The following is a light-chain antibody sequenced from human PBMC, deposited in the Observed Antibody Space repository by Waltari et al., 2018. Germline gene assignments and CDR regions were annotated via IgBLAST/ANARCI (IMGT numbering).Light chain of an antibody. CDR2: EDT. CDR1: ALAEKF. Sequence: SYALTQPPSVSVSPGQTARHTCSGNALAEKFANWYQQKSDQAPVLVIDEDTKRPSGIPERFSGSSSGTVATLTISGAQVEDEADYYCYSTDSSGDHWVFGGGTRVTVL. J-gene: IGLJ3*02. CDR3: YSTDSSGDHWV. V-gene: IGLV3-10*01.